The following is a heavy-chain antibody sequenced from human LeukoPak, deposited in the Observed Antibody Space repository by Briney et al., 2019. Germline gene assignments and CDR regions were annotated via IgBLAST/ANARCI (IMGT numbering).Heavy chain of an antibody. CDR2: IKKDGSQK. D-gene: IGHD1-26*01. J-gene: IGHJ5*02. CDR3: ARVGWELLNLHFDP. Sequence: GGSLRLSCVASGFTFSDKWMSWVRQAPGKGPEWVASIKKDGSQKYYVDSVKGRFTISRDNAQNSLYLQTNSLRVEDTAIYSCARVGWELLNLHFDPWGQGTLVTVSS. CDR1: GFTFSDKW. V-gene: IGHV3-7*03.